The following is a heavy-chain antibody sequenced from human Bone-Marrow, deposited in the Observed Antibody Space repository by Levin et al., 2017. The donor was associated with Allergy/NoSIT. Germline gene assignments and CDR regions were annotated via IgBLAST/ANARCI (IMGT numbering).Heavy chain of an antibody. CDR2: INKDGSDQ. CDR1: TSTFSNYY. CDR3: ARHNWWRFDY. Sequence: SCADFTSTFSNYYMTWVRQAPGKGLEWVATINKDGSDQHYVGSVKGRFTVSRDNAKHSLYLQMNSLRVEDTAMYYCARHNWWRFDYWGQGTLVTVSS. D-gene: IGHD2-15*01. V-gene: IGHV3-7*01. J-gene: IGHJ4*02.